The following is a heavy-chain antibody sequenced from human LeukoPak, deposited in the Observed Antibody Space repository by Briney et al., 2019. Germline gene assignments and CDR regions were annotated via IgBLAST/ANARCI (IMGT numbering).Heavy chain of an antibody. CDR3: ARVTTYGYYGDYTGSRVKAFDI. J-gene: IGHJ3*02. D-gene: IGHD4-17*01. CDR2: INHSGNT. CDR1: GFTFSSYA. Sequence: PGGSLRLSCAASGFTFSSYAMSWVRQPPGKGLEWIGEINHSGNTNYNPSLKSRVTISVDTSKNQFSLKLSSVTAADTAVYYCARVTTYGYYGDYTGSRVKAFDIWGQGTMVTVSS. V-gene: IGHV4-34*01.